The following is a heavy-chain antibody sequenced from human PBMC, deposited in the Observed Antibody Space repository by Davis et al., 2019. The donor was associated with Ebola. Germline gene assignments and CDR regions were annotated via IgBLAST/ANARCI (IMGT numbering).Heavy chain of an antibody. J-gene: IGHJ6*02. D-gene: IGHD2-15*01. Sequence: AASVKVSCKASGGTFSSYAISWVRQAPGQGLEWMGGIIPIFGTANYAQKFQGRVTITADESTSTAYMELSSLRSEDTAVYYCARSPIVVVVAPNPGYYYGMDVWGQGTTVTVSS. V-gene: IGHV1-69*13. CDR2: IIPIFGTA. CDR3: ARSPIVVVVAPNPGYYYGMDV. CDR1: GGTFSSYA.